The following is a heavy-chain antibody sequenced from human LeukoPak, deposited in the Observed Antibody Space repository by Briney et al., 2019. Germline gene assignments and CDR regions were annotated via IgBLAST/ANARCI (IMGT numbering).Heavy chain of an antibody. V-gene: IGHV4-39*01. CDR1: GGSISNTLYY. Sequence: PSETLSLTCTVSGGSISNTLYYWAWIRQPPWKGLESIGSIYYSRSTYYSPSLKSRVTISVDTSKNQFSLKLTSVTAADTAVYYCARAGFALAPHRGAPFDYWGQGTLVTVSS. D-gene: IGHD6-6*01. CDR3: ARAGFALAPHRGAPFDY. CDR2: IYYSRST. J-gene: IGHJ4*02.